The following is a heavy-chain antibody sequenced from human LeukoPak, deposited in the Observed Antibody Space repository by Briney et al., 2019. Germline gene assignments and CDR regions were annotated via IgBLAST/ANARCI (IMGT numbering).Heavy chain of an antibody. CDR1: GGSFSGYY. D-gene: IGHD6-6*01. J-gene: IGHJ4*02. CDR2: INHSGST. CDR3: ARPYSSSSSRFVTDY. V-gene: IGHV4-34*01. Sequence: KPSETLSLTCAVYGGSFSGYYWSWIRQPPGKGLEWIGEINHSGSTNYNPSLKSRVTISVDTSKNQFSLKLSSVTAADTAVYYCARPYSSSSSRFVTDYWGQGTLVTVSS.